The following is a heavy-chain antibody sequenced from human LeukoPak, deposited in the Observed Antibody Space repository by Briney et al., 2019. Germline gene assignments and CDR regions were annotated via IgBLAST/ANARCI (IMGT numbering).Heavy chain of an antibody. V-gene: IGHV3-15*01. J-gene: IGHJ4*02. CDR1: GFTFSNAW. CDR3: TTFYNGGAIDY. CDR2: IKSKTDGGTT. Sequence: GGSLRLSCAASGFTFSNAWMSWVRQAPGKGLEWVVRIKSKTDGGTTDYAAPVKGRFTISRDDSKNTLYLQMNSLKTEDTAVYYCTTFYNGGAIDYWGQGTLVTVSS. D-gene: IGHD3-16*01.